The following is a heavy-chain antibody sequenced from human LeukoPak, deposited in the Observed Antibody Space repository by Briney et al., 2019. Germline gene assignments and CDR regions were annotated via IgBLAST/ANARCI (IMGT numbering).Heavy chain of an antibody. V-gene: IGHV4-61*05. CDR2: IYYSGST. J-gene: IGHJ3*02. CDR1: GGSISSSTYY. D-gene: IGHD3-22*01. CDR3: ARVWGVTDFYDNRGAFDI. Sequence: PSETLSLTCTVSGGSISSSTYYWGWIRQPPGKGLEWIGYIYYSGSTNYNPSLKSRVTISVDTSKNQFSLKLSFVTAADTAVYYCARVWGVTDFYDNRGAFDIWGQGTMVTVSS.